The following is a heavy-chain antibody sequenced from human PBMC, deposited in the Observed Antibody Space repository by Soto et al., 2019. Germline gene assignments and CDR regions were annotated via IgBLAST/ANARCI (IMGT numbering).Heavy chain of an antibody. V-gene: IGHV3-21*04. D-gene: IGHD6-13*01. J-gene: IGHJ5*02. CDR1: GFTFSSYS. CDR3: ARVGYSSNWTLLFNWFDP. CDR2: ISSSSSYI. Sequence: GGSLRLSCAASGFTFSSYSMNWVRQAPGKGLEWVSSISSSSSYIYYADSVKGRFTISRHNAKNTLYLQINSLRAEDTAVYYCARVGYSSNWTLLFNWFDPWGQGTLVTVSS.